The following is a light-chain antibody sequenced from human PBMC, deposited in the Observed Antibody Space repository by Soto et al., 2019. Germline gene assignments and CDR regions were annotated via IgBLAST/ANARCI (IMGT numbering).Light chain of an antibody. J-gene: IGKJ5*01. CDR3: QQYNNWPSIT. V-gene: IGKV3D-15*01. CDR2: GAS. CDR1: QSVSSN. Sequence: VMTQSPATLSLSPGERATLSCRASQSVSSNLAWYQQKPGQAPRLIIYGASTRATGIPARFSGSGSGTEFTLTISSLQSEDFAVYYCQQYNNWPSITFGQGTRREIK.